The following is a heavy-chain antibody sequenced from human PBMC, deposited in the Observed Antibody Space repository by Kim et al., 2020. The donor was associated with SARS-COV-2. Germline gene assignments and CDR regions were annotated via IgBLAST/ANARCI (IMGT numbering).Heavy chain of an antibody. D-gene: IGHD2-15*01. CDR3: ARARSVVAATVYYYYYGMDV. CDR1: GGTFSSYA. J-gene: IGHJ6*02. V-gene: IGHV1-69*13. CDR2: IIPIFGTA. Sequence: SVKVSCKASGGTFSSYAISWVRQAPGQGLEWMGGIIPIFGTANYAQKFQGRVTITADESTSTAYMELSSLRSEDTAVYYCARARSVVAATVYYYYYGMDVWGQGTTVTVSS.